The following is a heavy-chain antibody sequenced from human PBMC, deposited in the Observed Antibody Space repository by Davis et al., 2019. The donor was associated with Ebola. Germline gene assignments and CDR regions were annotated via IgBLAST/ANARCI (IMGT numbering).Heavy chain of an antibody. Sequence: GGSLRLSCAASAFTFSSYAMAWVRQAPGKGLEWVSVIYSGGSTYYADSVKGRFTISRDNSKNTLYLQMNSLRAEDTAVYYCAKALRGMVQGVIGMWGQGTLVTVSS. D-gene: IGHD3-10*01. CDR1: AFTFSSYA. J-gene: IGHJ4*02. V-gene: IGHV3-23*03. CDR2: IYSGGST. CDR3: AKALRGMVQGVIGM.